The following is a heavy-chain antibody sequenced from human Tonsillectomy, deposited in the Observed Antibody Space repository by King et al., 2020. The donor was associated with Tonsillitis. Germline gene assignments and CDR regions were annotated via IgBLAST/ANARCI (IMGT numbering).Heavy chain of an antibody. J-gene: IGHJ6*02. CDR3: ARDWTRDSSSRLTKNYYYFGMDV. CDR1: GYTFTRYY. D-gene: IGHD6-13*01. CDR2: VNPSGGST. Sequence: QLVQSGAEVKKPGASVKVSCKASGYTFTRYYMHWVRQAPGQGLEWMGIVNPSGGSTSYAQKFKGRVTMTRDTSTSTVYMELSSLGSEDTAVYYCARDWTRDSSSRLTKNYYYFGMDVWGQGTTVTVSS. V-gene: IGHV1-46*03.